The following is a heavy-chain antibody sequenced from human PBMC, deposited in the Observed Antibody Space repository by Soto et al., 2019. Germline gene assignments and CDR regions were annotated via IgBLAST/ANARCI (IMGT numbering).Heavy chain of an antibody. J-gene: IGHJ5*02. CDR2: IYYSGGT. Sequence: PSETLSLTCTVSGGSISSGGYYWSWIRQHPGKGLEWIGYIYYSGGTYYNPSLKSRVTISVDTSKNQFSLKLSSVTAADTAVYYCARAGLREQYYGYVWGSYRQPPNWFDPWGQGTLVTVSS. CDR3: ARAGLREQYYGYVWGSYRQPPNWFDP. V-gene: IGHV4-31*03. D-gene: IGHD3-16*02. CDR1: GGSISSGGYY.